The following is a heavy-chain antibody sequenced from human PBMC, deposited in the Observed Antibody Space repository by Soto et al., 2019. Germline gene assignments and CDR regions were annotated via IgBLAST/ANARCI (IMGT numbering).Heavy chain of an antibody. J-gene: IGHJ6*02. D-gene: IGHD6-13*01. CDR1: GDYISSSSY. CDR3: RRSSRYSTDV. V-gene: IGHV4-39*01. Sequence: SETLSLTCTVSGDYISSSSYWGWIRQPPGKGLEWIGSIYSTGNTYYNPSLNSQVTISVDTSKNQFSLNVISVTAADTAVYYCRRSSRYSTDVWGQGTTVNSP. CDR2: IYSTGNT.